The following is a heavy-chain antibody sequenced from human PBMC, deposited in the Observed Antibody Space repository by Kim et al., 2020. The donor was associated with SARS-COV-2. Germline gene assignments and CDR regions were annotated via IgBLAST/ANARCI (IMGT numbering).Heavy chain of an antibody. CDR3: ARDSKEQWFGELLPDDY. V-gene: IGHV3-30*04. CDR1: GFTFSSYA. D-gene: IGHD3-10*01. Sequence: GGSLRLSCAASGFTFSSYAMHWVRQAPGKGLEWVAVISYDGSNKYYADSVKGRFTISRVNSKNTLYLQMNSLRAEDTAVYYCARDSKEQWFGELLPDDYWGQGTLVTVSS. CDR2: ISYDGSNK. J-gene: IGHJ4*02.